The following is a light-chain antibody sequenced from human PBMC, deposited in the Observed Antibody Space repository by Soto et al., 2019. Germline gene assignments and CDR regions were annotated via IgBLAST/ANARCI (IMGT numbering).Light chain of an antibody. Sequence: IQLALFPWAMPLPLVESISLCCRASQSISSWLAWYQQKPGKAPKLLIYDASSLESGVPSRFSGSGSGTEFTLTISSLQPDDFATYYCQQYNSYSTFGQGTKVDIK. J-gene: IGKJ1*01. CDR2: DAS. V-gene: IGKV1-5*01. CDR3: QQYNSYST. CDR1: QSISSW.